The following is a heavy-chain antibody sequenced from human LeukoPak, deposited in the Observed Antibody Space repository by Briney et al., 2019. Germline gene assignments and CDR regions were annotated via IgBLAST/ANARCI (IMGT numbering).Heavy chain of an antibody. D-gene: IGHD2-15*01. CDR2: ISSSGSTI. V-gene: IGHV3-48*03. Sequence: AGGSLRLSCAASGFTFSSYEMNWVSQARGKGLEWVSYISSSGSTIYYADSVKGRFTISRDNAKNSLYLQMNSLRAEDTAVYYCARVPNHIVVVVAATQYFDYWGQGTLVTVPS. J-gene: IGHJ4*02. CDR3: ARVPNHIVVVVAATQYFDY. CDR1: GFTFSSYE.